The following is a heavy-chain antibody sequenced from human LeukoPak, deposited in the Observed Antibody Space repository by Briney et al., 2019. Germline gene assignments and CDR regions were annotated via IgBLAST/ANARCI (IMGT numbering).Heavy chain of an antibody. J-gene: IGHJ4*02. CDR1: GGSISSYY. V-gene: IGHV4-59*01. CDR2: IYYSGST. Sequence: SETLSLTCTVSGGSISSYYWSWIRQPPGKGLEWIGYIYYSGSTNYNPSLKSRVTISVDTSKKQFSLKLSYVTAADTAVYYCARRGVGYYDSSGYYALDYWGQGTLVTVSS. D-gene: IGHD3-22*01. CDR3: ARRGVGYYDSSGYYALDY.